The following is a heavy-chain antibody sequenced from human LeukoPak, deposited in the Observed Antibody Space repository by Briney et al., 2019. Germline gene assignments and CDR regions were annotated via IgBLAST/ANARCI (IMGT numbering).Heavy chain of an antibody. Sequence: GSLRLSCAASGFTFSSYGMHWVRQAPGKGLEWVAFIRYDGSNKYYADSVKGRFTISRDNSKNTLYLQMNSLRAEDTAVYYCARDHLRYCSGGSCLVFDYWGQGTLVTVSS. V-gene: IGHV3-30*02. CDR3: ARDHLRYCSGGSCLVFDY. D-gene: IGHD2-15*01. CDR1: GFTFSSYG. J-gene: IGHJ4*02. CDR2: IRYDGSNK.